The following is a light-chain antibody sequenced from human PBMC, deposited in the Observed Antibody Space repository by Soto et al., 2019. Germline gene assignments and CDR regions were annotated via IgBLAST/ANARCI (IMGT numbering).Light chain of an antibody. J-gene: IGKJ1*01. Sequence: DIQMTQSPSTLSASVGDRVAITCRASDNIAPWVAWYQQKPGKAPKLLIYKAANLADEVPSRFAGSGSGTDFTLTTSSLQPEDFATYYCQQSYSIPRTFGQGTKV. V-gene: IGKV1-5*03. CDR1: DNIAPW. CDR3: QQSYSIPRT. CDR2: KAA.